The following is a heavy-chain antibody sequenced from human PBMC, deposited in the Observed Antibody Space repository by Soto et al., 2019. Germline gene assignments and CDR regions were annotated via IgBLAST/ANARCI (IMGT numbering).Heavy chain of an antibody. CDR1: GGTFSSYT. D-gene: IGHD6-19*01. V-gene: IGHV1-69*02. CDR2: IIPILGIA. CDR3: ASSAGFQWLEPFDY. Sequence: ASVKVSCKASGGTFSSYTISWVRHAPGQGLEWMGRIIPILGIANYAQKFQGRVTITADKSTSTAYMELSSLRSEDTAVYYCASSAGFQWLEPFDYWGQGTLVTVSS. J-gene: IGHJ4*02.